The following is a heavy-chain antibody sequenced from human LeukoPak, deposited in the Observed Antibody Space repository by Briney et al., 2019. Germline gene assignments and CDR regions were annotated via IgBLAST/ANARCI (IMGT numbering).Heavy chain of an antibody. CDR1: GFTFSSYS. CDR3: ARDNMFHLDY. Sequence: QPGGSLRLSCAASGFTFSSYSMNWVRQAPGEGLEWVANIKQDGSDKNHVDSVKGRFTISRDNAKNSLYLQMNSLRAEDTAVYYCARDNMFHLDYWGQGTLVTVSS. J-gene: IGHJ4*02. V-gene: IGHV3-7*01. D-gene: IGHD3-10*02. CDR2: IKQDGSDK.